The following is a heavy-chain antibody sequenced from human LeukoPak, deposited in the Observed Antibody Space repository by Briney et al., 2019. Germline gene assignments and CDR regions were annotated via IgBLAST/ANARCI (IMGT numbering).Heavy chain of an antibody. V-gene: IGHV3-23*01. CDR3: AKDFWSGNYQSGGLDV. D-gene: IGHD3-3*01. J-gene: IGHJ6*02. CDR1: GFTFRNFA. Sequence: GGSLRLSCAASGFTFRNFAMSWVRQAPGKGLEWVSHITNNADATYYADSVKGRFTVSRDNSNNILYLQLDSLRTEDAAVYYCAKDFWSGNYQSGGLDVWAQGSTVTVSS. CDR2: ITNNADAT.